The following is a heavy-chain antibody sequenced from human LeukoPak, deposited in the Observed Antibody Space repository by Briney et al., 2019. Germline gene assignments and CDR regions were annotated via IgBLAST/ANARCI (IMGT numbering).Heavy chain of an antibody. Sequence: PGGSLGPSCAASGFTFRNHAINWVRQAPGKGLEWLAVIWYDGSQRYYADSVKGRFTISRDNSRDTAYLQMNSLRVEDTAVYFCARDARRTFDIWGQGTMVTVSS. J-gene: IGHJ3*02. V-gene: IGHV3-33*01. CDR3: ARDARRTFDI. CDR1: GFTFRNHA. CDR2: IWYDGSQR.